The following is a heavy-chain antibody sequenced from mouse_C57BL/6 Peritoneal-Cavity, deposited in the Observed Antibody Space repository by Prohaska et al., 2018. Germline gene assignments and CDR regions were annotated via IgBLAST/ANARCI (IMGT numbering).Heavy chain of an antibody. J-gene: IGHJ1*03. CDR1: GFTFSGFW. V-gene: IGHV11-2*01. CDR2: INCDGSAI. D-gene: IGHD2-1*01. CDR3: MRYGNYWYFDV. Sequence: EVQLLETGGGLVQPGGSRGLSCEGSGFTFSGFWMSWVRQTPGKTLEWIENINCDGSAINYAPSIKDRFTNFRDNDKSTLYLQMSNVRSEDTATYFCMRYGNYWYFDVWGTGTTVTVSS.